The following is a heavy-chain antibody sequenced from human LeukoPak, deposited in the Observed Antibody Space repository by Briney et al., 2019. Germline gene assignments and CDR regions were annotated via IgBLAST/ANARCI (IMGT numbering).Heavy chain of an antibody. CDR2: VGVSGGNT. Sequence: GGSLRLSCAASGFTFSTHAMSWGRQAPGKGLEWVSAVGVSGGNTYYADSVKGRFTISRDNSNNTLYLQMNSLRAEDTALYYCARRNFFDYWGQGTLVTVSS. CDR1: GFTFSTHA. V-gene: IGHV3-23*01. J-gene: IGHJ4*02. CDR3: ARRNFFDY.